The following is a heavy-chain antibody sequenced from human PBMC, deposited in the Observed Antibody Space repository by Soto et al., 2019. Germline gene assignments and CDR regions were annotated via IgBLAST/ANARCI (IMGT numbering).Heavy chain of an antibody. D-gene: IGHD2-2*02. CDR1: GFTFNTYG. CDR3: AKSPNFYCSSPNCYKYYFDY. CDR2: ISYDGSDK. Sequence: QDHLVESGGGVVQPGTSLSLSCAASGFTFNTYGMHWVRQAPGKGLEWVAVISYDGSDKFYADSVKGRFTISRDNSKNAMDLQMSSLRPEDTAIYYCAKSPNFYCSSPNCYKYYFDYWGQGTLVTVSS. J-gene: IGHJ4*02. V-gene: IGHV3-30*18.